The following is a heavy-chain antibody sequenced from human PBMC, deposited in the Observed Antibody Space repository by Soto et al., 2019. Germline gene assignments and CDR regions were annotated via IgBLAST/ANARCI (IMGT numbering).Heavy chain of an antibody. CDR3: ARGSPGPVDH. CDR2: MNPHSGET. J-gene: IGHJ4*02. CDR1: GYSFTSLH. V-gene: IGHV1-8*01. D-gene: IGHD3-10*01. Sequence: QVQLVQSGAEVRRPEASVKVSCKASGYSFTSLHFNWVRQATGQGLEWIGWMNPHSGETGYAQRFQGRVTMTRDISLSTAYMELRSLTSHDTAVYFCARGSPGPVDHWGQGTLVTVSS.